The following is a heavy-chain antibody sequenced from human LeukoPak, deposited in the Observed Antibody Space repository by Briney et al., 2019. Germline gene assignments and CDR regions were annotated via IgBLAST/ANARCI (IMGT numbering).Heavy chain of an antibody. J-gene: IGHJ6*03. Sequence: GGSLRLSCAASGFTFSSYAMSWVRQAPGKGLEWVSSISSSSSYIYYADSVKGRFTISRDNAKNSLYLQMNSLRAEGTAVYYCATLDIVATRAPYYMDVWGKGTTVTVSS. CDR3: ATLDIVATRAPYYMDV. CDR1: GFTFSSYA. D-gene: IGHD5-12*01. V-gene: IGHV3-21*01. CDR2: ISSSSSYI.